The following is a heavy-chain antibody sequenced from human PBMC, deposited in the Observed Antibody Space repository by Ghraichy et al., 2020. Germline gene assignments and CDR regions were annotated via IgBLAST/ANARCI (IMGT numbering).Heavy chain of an antibody. CDR2: ISSSGSTI. Sequence: GGLRLSCAASGFTFSSYEMNWVRQAPGKGLEWVSYISSSGSTIYYADSVKGRFTISRDNAKNSLYLQMNSLRAEDTAVYYCASSPGITGTTGGVYWGQGTLVTVSS. J-gene: IGHJ4*02. CDR1: GFTFSSYE. CDR3: ASSPGITGTTGGVY. V-gene: IGHV3-48*03. D-gene: IGHD1-7*01.